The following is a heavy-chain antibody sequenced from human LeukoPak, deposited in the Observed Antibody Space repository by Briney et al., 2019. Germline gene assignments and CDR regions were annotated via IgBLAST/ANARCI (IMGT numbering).Heavy chain of an antibody. CDR2: ISYDGSNK. V-gene: IGHV3-30*18. J-gene: IGHJ6*04. CDR1: GFTFSSYG. Sequence: GGSLRLSCAASGFTFSSYGMHWVRQAPGKGLEWVAVISYDGSNKHYADSVKGRFTISRDNSKNTLYLQMNSLRAEDTAVYYCAKWRQDCSGGSCSDYYYYGMDVWGKGTTVTVSS. D-gene: IGHD2-15*01. CDR3: AKWRQDCSGGSCSDYYYYGMDV.